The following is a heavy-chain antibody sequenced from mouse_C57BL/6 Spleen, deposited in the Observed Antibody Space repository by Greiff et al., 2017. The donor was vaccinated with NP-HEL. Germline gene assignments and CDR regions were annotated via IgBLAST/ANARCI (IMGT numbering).Heavy chain of an antibody. J-gene: IGHJ4*01. Sequence: VQLQQSGAELVRPGSSVKLSCKASGYTFTSYWMHWVKQRPIQGLEWIGNIDPSDSETHYNQKFKDKATLTVDKSSSTAYMQLSSLTSEDSAVYYCARDYYGSSYPDYYAMDYWGQGTSVTVSS. CDR3: ARDYYGSSYPDYYAMDY. CDR1: GYTFTSYW. CDR2: IDPSDSET. D-gene: IGHD1-1*01. V-gene: IGHV1-52*01.